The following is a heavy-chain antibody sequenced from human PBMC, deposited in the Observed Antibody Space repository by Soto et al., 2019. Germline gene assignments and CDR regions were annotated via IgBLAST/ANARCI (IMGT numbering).Heavy chain of an antibody. CDR2: MNPNSGNT. Sequence: VSCKASGYTFTSYDINWVRQSTGQGLEWMGCMNPNSGNTGYAQKFQGRVTMTRNTSISTAYMELSSLRSEDTAVYYCARVPLWAAAGDETDYWGEGTLVTVSS. CDR3: ARVPLWAAAGDETDY. D-gene: IGHD6-13*01. J-gene: IGHJ4*02. CDR1: GYTFTSYD. V-gene: IGHV1-8*01.